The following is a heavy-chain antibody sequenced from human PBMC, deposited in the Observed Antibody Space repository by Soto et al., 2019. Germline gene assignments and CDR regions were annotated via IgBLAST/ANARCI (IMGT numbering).Heavy chain of an antibody. D-gene: IGHD6-13*01. CDR2: LGRSGINT. Sequence: GGSLRLSCAASGFTFSSYAMSWVRQAPGKGLECVSALGRSGINTYYANSVKGRLTISRDNSKNTLYLQMNSLRAEDTAVYYCAKESSGSPGNWFDPWGQGTLVTVSS. V-gene: IGHV3-23*01. CDR1: GFTFSSYA. J-gene: IGHJ5*02. CDR3: AKESSGSPGNWFDP.